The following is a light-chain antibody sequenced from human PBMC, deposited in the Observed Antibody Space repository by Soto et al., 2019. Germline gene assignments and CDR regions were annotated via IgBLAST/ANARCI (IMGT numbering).Light chain of an antibody. CDR1: QSVSSY. Sequence: EVGLTQSPATLSLSPGERATLSCRASQSVSSYLAWYQQKPGQAPRLLIYDASNRATGIPARFSGSGSGTDFTLTISSLEPEDFAVYYCQQRSNWHTFGQGTRLEI. V-gene: IGKV3-11*01. CDR2: DAS. CDR3: QQRSNWHT. J-gene: IGKJ5*01.